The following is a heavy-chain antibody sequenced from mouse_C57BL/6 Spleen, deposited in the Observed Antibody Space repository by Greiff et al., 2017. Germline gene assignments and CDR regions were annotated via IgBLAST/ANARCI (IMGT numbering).Heavy chain of an antibody. CDR1: GYAFSSSW. Sequence: VQLQQSGPELVKPGASVKISCKASGYAFSSSWMNWVKQRPGKGLEWIGRIYPGDGDTNYNGKFKGKATLTADKSSSTAYMQLSSLTSEDSAVYFCARWDGYYYAMDYWGQGTSVTVSS. V-gene: IGHV1-82*01. D-gene: IGHD2-3*01. CDR3: ARWDGYYYAMDY. CDR2: IYPGDGDT. J-gene: IGHJ4*01.